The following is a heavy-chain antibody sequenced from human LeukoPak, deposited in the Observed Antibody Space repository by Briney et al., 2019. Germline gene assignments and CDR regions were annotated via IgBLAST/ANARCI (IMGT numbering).Heavy chain of an antibody. J-gene: IGHJ5*02. CDR3: ARDADGWFDP. D-gene: IGHD5-24*01. CDR2: IYYSGST. Sequence: PSETLSLTCTVAGGSISSYYWSWIRQPPGKGLEWLGYIYYSGSTNYNPSLKSRVTLSVDTSKNQCSLKLSSVTAADTAVYYCARDADGWFDPWGQGTLVTVSS. V-gene: IGHV4-59*01. CDR1: GGSISSYY.